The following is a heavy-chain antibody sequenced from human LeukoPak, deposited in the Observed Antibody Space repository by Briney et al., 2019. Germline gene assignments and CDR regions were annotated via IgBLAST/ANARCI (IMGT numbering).Heavy chain of an antibody. Sequence: PGGSLRLSCAASGFTFSSYAMHWVRQAPGKGLEWVATITPEGSGKFYVDSVKGRFNISRDNAKNALYLQMNSLRAEDTAVYYCAADEFAYWGQETLVTVSS. CDR3: AADEFAY. V-gene: IGHV3-7*01. CDR1: GFTFSSYA. CDR2: ITPEGSGK. J-gene: IGHJ4*02.